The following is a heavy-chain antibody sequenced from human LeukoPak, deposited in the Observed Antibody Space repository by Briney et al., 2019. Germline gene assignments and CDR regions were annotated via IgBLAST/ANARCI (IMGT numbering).Heavy chain of an antibody. CDR2: MNPNSGNT. Sequence: GASVKVSCKASGYTFTSYDINWVRQATGQGLEWMGWMNPNSGNTGYAQKFQGRVTMTRNTSMSTAYMELSSLRSEDTAVYYCARGLRFLEWLLSRNYYYYGMDVWGQGTTVTVSS. V-gene: IGHV1-8*01. CDR3: ARGLRFLEWLLSRNYYYYGMDV. J-gene: IGHJ6*02. CDR1: GYTFTSYD. D-gene: IGHD3-3*01.